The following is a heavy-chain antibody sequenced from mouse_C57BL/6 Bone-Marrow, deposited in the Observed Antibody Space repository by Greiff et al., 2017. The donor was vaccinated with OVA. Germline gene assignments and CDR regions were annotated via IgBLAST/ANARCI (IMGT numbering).Heavy chain of an antibody. CDR3: ARQLYWFAY. D-gene: IGHD3-1*01. CDR2: IHPNSGST. V-gene: IGHV1-64*01. CDR1: GFTFTSYW. J-gene: IGHJ3*01. Sequence: VQLQQPGAELVKPGASVKLSCKASGFTFTSYWMPWVQQRPGQGLEWIGMIHPNSGSTNYNEKFKSKATMTVDKSSSTAYMQLSSLTSEDSAVYYCARQLYWFAYWGQGTLVTVSA.